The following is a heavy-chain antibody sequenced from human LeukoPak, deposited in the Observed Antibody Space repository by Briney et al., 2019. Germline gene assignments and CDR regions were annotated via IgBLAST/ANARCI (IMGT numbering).Heavy chain of an antibody. CDR1: GFTFSGSA. V-gene: IGHV3-73*01. Sequence: GWSLRLSCAASGFTFSGSAMHWVRQASGKGLEWVGRIRSKANSYATAYAASVKGRFTISRDDSKNTAYLQMNSLKTEDTAVYYCTRRIDYGITYAFDIWGQGTMVTVSS. CDR3: TRRIDYGITYAFDI. J-gene: IGHJ3*02. CDR2: IRSKANSYAT. D-gene: IGHD4-17*01.